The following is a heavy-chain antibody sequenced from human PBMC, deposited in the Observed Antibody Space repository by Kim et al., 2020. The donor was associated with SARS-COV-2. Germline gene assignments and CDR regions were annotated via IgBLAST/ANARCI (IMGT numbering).Heavy chain of an antibody. D-gene: IGHD3-22*01. V-gene: IGHV3-23*01. CDR1: GFTFSSYA. CDR2: ISGSGGST. Sequence: GGSLRLSCAASGFTFSSYAMSWVRQAPGKGLEWVSAISGSGGSTYYADSVKGRFTISRDNSKNTLYLQMNRLRAEDTAVYYCAKDRYYYDSSDPSDYWGQGTLVTVSS. J-gene: IGHJ4*02. CDR3: AKDRYYYDSSDPSDY.